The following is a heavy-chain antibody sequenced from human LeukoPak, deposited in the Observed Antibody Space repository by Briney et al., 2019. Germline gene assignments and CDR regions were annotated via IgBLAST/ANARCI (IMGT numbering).Heavy chain of an antibody. V-gene: IGHV1-2*06. D-gene: IGHD2-2*01. J-gene: IGHJ5*02. CDR2: INPNSGGT. CDR3: ARGCSSTSCYDSWFDP. Sequence: GASVKVSCKASGYTFTGYYMHWVRQAPGQGLEWMGRINPNSGGTNYAQKFQGRVTMTRDTSISTAYMELSRLRSDDTAVYYCARGCSSTSCYDSWFDPWGQGTLVTVSS. CDR1: GYTFTGYY.